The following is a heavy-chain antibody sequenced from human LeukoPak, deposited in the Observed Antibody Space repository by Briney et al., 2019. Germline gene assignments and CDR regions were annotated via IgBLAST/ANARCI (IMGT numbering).Heavy chain of an antibody. D-gene: IGHD4-11*01. J-gene: IGHJ4*02. V-gene: IGHV4-4*02. CDR3: ARALDDYSIDY. Sequence: PSGTLSLTCAVSGGSISSSNWWSWVRQPPGKGLEWIGEIYHSGSTNYNPSLKSRVTISVDTSKNQFSLKLSSVTAADTAVYYCARALDDYSIDYWGQGTLVTVSS. CDR1: GGSISSSNW. CDR2: IYHSGST.